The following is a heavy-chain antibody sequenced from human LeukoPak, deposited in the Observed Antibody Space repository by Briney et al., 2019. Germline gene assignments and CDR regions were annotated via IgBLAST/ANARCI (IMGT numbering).Heavy chain of an antibody. J-gene: IGHJ4*02. V-gene: IGHV1-2*02. CDR2: INPNSGGT. Sequence: GASVNVSCKASGYTFTGYYMHWVRQAPGQGLEWMGWINPNSGGTNYAQKFQGRVTMTRDTSISTAYMELSRLRSDDTAVYYCARSDYYGSGSYYNPYYFDYWGQGTLVTVSS. CDR3: ARSDYYGSGSYYNPYYFDY. D-gene: IGHD3-10*01. CDR1: GYTFTGYY.